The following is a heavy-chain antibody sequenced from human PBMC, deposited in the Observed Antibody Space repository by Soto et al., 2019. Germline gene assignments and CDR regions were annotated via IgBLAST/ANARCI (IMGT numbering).Heavy chain of an antibody. J-gene: IGHJ6*02. CDR3: AMVDVYVTPSPQDV. CDR1: GYTFTRYG. V-gene: IGHV1-18*01. D-gene: IGHD3-16*01. Sequence: ASVKVSCKASGYTFTRYGIGWARQAPGQGLEWTGWINTYNGNTNYAQNVQGRVTLTTDTSTSTAYMELRSLRSNDTAIYYCAMVDVYVTPSPQDVWGQGTTVTVSS. CDR2: INTYNGNT.